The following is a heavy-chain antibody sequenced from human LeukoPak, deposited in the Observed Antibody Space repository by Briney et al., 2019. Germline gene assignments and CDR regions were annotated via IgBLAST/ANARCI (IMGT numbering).Heavy chain of an antibody. Sequence: SETLSLTCTVSGDSISSNHYFWGWIRQPPGKGLEWIGSIDYSWSAYYNPSLKSRVTISIDTSKNQFSLKLNSVTAADTAMYYCARAPYSGYDFGYWGRGTLVSVSS. V-gene: IGHV4-39*07. CDR1: GDSISSNHYF. CDR3: ARAPYSGYDFGY. CDR2: IDYSWSA. J-gene: IGHJ4*02. D-gene: IGHD5-12*01.